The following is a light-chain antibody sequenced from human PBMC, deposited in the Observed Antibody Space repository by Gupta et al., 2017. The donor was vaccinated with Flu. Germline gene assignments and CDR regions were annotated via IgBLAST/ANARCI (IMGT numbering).Light chain of an antibody. CDR2: DVS. CDR3: SSYTSDSAPYV. Sequence: SSDVGDYYYVSWYQQHPGKAPKLMIYDVSYRPSGVSNRFSGSKSGNTASLTISGLQTEDEADYYYSSYTSDSAPYVFGTGTKVTVL. V-gene: IGLV2-14*03. CDR1: SSDVGDYYY. J-gene: IGLJ1*01.